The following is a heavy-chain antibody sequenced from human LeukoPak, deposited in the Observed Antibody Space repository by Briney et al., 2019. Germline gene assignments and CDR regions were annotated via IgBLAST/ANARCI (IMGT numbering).Heavy chain of an antibody. CDR2: ISSSGSTR. D-gene: IGHD2-15*01. Sequence: GGSLRLSCAASGFTFRSYEMNWVRQAPGKGLEWVSYISSSGSTRHYADSVKGRFTISRDNAKNSLYLQTNSLRAEDTAVYYCARLVGGFFNNYFDYWGQGTLVTVSS. CDR1: GFTFRSYE. J-gene: IGHJ4*02. CDR3: ARLVGGFFNNYFDY. V-gene: IGHV3-48*03.